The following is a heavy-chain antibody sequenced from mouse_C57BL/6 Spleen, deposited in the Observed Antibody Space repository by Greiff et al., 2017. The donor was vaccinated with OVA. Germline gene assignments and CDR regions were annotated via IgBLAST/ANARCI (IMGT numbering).Heavy chain of an antibody. V-gene: IGHV5-6*01. CDR1: GFTFSSYG. CDR2: LSSGGSYT. J-gene: IGHJ4*01. Sequence: EVMLVESGGDLVKPGESLKLSCAASGFTFSSYGMSWVRQTPDKRLEWVATLSSGGSYTYYPDSVKGRFTISRDNARNTLYLQLSSLKSEDTAMYYFARQNYYGSSYCCTMAYWGQGTSVTVSS. D-gene: IGHD1-1*01. CDR3: ARQNYYGSSYCCTMAY.